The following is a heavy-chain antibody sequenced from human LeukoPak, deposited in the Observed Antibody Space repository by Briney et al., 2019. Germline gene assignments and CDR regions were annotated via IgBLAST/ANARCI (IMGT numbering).Heavy chain of an antibody. D-gene: IGHD3-10*01. CDR2: ISGSGGST. Sequence: GGSLRLSCAASGFTFSSYAMSWVRQAPGKGLEWVSAISGSGGSTYYADSVKGRFTISRDNSKNTLYLQMNSLRAEDTAVYYCAKVAKYYYGSETYYFFEHWGQGTPVTASS. J-gene: IGHJ4*02. V-gene: IGHV3-23*01. CDR3: AKVAKYYYGSETYYFFEH. CDR1: GFTFSSYA.